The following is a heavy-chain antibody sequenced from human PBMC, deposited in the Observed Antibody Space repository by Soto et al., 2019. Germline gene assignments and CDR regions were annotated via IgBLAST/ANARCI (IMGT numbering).Heavy chain of an antibody. Sequence: QVQVVQSGAEEKRPGASVKASCKTSGYIFSDYGIHWVRQAPGHGLEWMGYINAGNGDTRYSPKFKGRLTITRDTSASTAYVDLTSLESKDTAVYYCATSDWAWWGQGTLVTVSP. J-gene: IGHJ4*02. CDR1: GYIFSDYG. CDR2: INAGNGDT. CDR3: ATSDWAW. V-gene: IGHV1-3*05. D-gene: IGHD3-9*01.